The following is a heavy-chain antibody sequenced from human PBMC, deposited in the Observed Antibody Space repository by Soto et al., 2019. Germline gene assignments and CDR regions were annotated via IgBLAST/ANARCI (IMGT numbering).Heavy chain of an antibody. V-gene: IGHV1-18*01. D-gene: IGHD2-8*01. CDR3: ARAGYCTNGVCPRQLKWFDP. CDR2: ISAYNGNT. J-gene: IGHJ5*02. CDR1: GYTFTIYG. Sequence: ASVKVSCKASGYTFTIYGISWVLQAPGQGLEWMGWISAYNGNTNYAQKLQGRVTMTTDTSTSTAYMELRSLRSDDTAVYYCARAGYCTNGVCPRQLKWFDPWGQGTLVTVSS.